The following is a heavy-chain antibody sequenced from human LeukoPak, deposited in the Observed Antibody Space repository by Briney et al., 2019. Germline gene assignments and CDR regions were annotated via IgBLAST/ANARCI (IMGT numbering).Heavy chain of an antibody. J-gene: IGHJ4*02. CDR1: GFTFSTYG. V-gene: IGHV3-30*03. CDR3: ARRAGAYSHPYDY. Sequence: GGSLRLSCAASGFTFSTYGMHWVRQAPGKGLEWVAVISYDGSTKYYADSVKGQFTISRDNSKNTLYLQMNSLRPEDTAMYYCARRAGAYSHPYDYWGQGTLVTVSS. D-gene: IGHD4-17*01. CDR2: ISYDGSTK.